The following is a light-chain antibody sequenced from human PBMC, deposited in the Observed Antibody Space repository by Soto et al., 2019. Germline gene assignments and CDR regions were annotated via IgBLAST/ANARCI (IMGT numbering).Light chain of an antibody. Sequence: QSALTQPVSVSGSPGQSLTISCTGTSSDVGGYNYVSWYQQHPGKAPKLMIYDVSNRPSGVSNRFSGSKSGNTASLTISGLQAEDEADYYCSSYTSSSTSYVFGTGTKVTVL. CDR3: SSYTSSSTSYV. CDR2: DVS. J-gene: IGLJ1*01. CDR1: SSDVGGYNY. V-gene: IGLV2-14*01.